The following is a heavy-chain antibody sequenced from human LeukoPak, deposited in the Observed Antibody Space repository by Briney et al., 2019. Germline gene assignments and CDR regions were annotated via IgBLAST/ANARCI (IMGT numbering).Heavy chain of an antibody. Sequence: GGSLRLSCAASGFTLSRYGMHWVRQGPGKGLEWVAFTRYDESLKYYADSVKGRFTISRDNSKNTLYLQMNSLRPEDTAVYYCAKDPNPYCTSGTCYGFDYWGQGTLVTVSS. CDR2: TRYDESLK. CDR1: GFTLSRYG. V-gene: IGHV3-30*02. D-gene: IGHD2-8*01. J-gene: IGHJ4*02. CDR3: AKDPNPYCTSGTCYGFDY.